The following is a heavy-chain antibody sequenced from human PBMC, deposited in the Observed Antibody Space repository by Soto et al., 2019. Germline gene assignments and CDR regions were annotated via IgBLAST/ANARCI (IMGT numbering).Heavy chain of an antibody. Sequence: EVQLVESGGGLVQPGGSLRLSCAASGFTFSSYDMHWVRQATGKGLEWVLAIGTAGDTYYPGSVKGRFTISRENAKNSLYLQMNSLRAGDTAVYYCARGGAAGDYYYYGMDVWGQGTTVTVSS. V-gene: IGHV3-13*04. D-gene: IGHD6-13*01. J-gene: IGHJ6*02. CDR3: ARGGAAGDYYYYGMDV. CDR1: GFTFSSYD. CDR2: IGTAGDT.